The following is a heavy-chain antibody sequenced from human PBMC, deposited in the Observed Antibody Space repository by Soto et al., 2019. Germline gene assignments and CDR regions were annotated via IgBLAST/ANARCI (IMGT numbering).Heavy chain of an antibody. CDR2: IIPILGIA. CDR3: ASETAAGDYYYYGMDV. CDR1: GGTFSSYT. V-gene: IGHV1-69*02. J-gene: IGHJ6*02. Sequence: QVQLVQSGAEVKKPGSSVKVSCKASGGTFSSYTISWVRQAPGQGLEWMGRIIPILGIANYAQKFQGRVKITADKSTNTAYMEQSSRSSEDTAVYYCASETAAGDYYYYGMDVWRQGTTVTVSS. D-gene: IGHD6-13*01.